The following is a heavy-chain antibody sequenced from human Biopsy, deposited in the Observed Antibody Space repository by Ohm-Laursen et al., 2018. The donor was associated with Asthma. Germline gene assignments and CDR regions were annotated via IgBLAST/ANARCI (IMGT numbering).Heavy chain of an antibody. V-gene: IGHV4-39*01. Sequence: SDTLSLTCPVSADSISSNNFYWGWIRQPPGKGLEWIATISYTGSTYYNLSLKSRVTISVDTSKNQFSLKLSSVTAADTAVYYCARHSGNYYAQLNYWGQGTLVTVSS. CDR2: ISYTGST. CDR1: ADSISSNNFY. D-gene: IGHD1-26*01. CDR3: ARHSGNYYAQLNY. J-gene: IGHJ4*02.